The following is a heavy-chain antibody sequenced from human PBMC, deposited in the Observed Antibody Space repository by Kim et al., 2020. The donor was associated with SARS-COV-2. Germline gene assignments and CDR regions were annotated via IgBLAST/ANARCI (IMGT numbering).Heavy chain of an antibody. V-gene: IGHV3-48*02. Sequence: GGSLRLSCAASGFTFSIYSIDWVRRAPGKGLEWITYISSTSRNIYYADSVEGRFTVSRDNAENSAYLQMDSLTDEDTAIYYCARGGHSGYTVDYWGQGTPVTGSS. CDR2: ISSTSRNI. CDR1: GFTFSIYS. D-gene: IGHD6-13*01. CDR3: ARGGHSGYTVDY. J-gene: IGHJ4*02.